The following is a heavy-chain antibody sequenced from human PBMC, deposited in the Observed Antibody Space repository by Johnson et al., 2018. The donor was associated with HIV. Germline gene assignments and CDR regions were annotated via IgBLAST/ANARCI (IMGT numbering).Heavy chain of an antibody. CDR1: GFTFSSYG. Sequence: QVQLVESGGGVVQPGGSLRLSCAASGFTFSSYGMHWVRQAPGKWLEWVAFIRYDGSNKYYADSVKGRFTISRDNSKNTLYLQMNSLRAEDTAVYYCAKDRLFGFRNDAFDIWGQGTMVTVSS. J-gene: IGHJ3*02. V-gene: IGHV3-30*02. CDR2: IRYDGSNK. D-gene: IGHD3-16*01. CDR3: AKDRLFGFRNDAFDI.